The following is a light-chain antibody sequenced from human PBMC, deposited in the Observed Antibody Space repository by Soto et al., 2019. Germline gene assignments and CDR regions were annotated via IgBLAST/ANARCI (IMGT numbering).Light chain of an antibody. CDR1: QSVSNNF. CDR3: QQYGSSPRT. Sequence: EIVLTQSPGTLSLSPGERATLSCRASQSVSNNFLAWYQQKPGQAPRLLIYNASNRATGIPDRFSGSGSGTDFTLTISRLEPEDFAVYYCQQYGSSPRTFGQWTKVEIK. J-gene: IGKJ1*01. V-gene: IGKV3-20*01. CDR2: NAS.